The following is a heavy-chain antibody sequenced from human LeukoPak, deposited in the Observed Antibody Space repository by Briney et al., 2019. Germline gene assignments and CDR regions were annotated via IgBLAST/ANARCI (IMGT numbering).Heavy chain of an antibody. J-gene: IGHJ6*02. Sequence: KPGGSLRLSCAASRFTFSSYSMNWVRQAPGKGLEWVSSISSSSSYIYYADSVKGRFTISRDNAKNSLYLQMNSLRAEDTAVYYCAGFFFLDTVTSYYYYYGMDVWGQGTTVTVSS. V-gene: IGHV3-21*01. CDR3: AGFFFLDTVTSYYYYYGMDV. CDR1: RFTFSSYS. D-gene: IGHD4-17*01. CDR2: ISSSSSYI.